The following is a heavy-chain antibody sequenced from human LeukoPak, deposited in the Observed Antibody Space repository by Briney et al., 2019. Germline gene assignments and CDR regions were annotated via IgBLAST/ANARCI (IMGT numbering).Heavy chain of an antibody. Sequence: SETLSLTCTVSGGSISSYYWSWIRQPPGKGLEWIGYIYYSGSTNYNPSLKSRVTISVDTSKNQFSLKLSSVTAADTAVYYCARERYCSGGSCYWGGRYFDYWGQGTLVTVSS. J-gene: IGHJ4*02. CDR1: GGSISSYY. CDR3: ARERYCSGGSCYWGGRYFDY. V-gene: IGHV4-59*01. D-gene: IGHD2-15*01. CDR2: IYYSGST.